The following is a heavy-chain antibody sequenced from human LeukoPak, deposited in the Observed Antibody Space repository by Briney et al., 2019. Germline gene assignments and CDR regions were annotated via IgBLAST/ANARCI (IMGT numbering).Heavy chain of an antibody. CDR1: GFTFSSYW. V-gene: IGHV3-7*03. CDR2: IKQDGSEK. D-gene: IGHD6-19*01. Sequence: QSGGSLRLSCAASGFTFSSYWMSWVRQAPGKGLEWVANIKQDGSEKYYVDSVKGRFTISRDNAKNSLYLQMNSLRSEDTAAYYCARGRSSGWYYYGMDVWGQGTTVTVSS. CDR3: ARGRSSGWYYYGMDV. J-gene: IGHJ6*02.